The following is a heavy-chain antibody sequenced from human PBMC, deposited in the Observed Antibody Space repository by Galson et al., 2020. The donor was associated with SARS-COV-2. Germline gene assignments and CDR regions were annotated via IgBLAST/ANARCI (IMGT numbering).Heavy chain of an antibody. CDR2: ISYEGSTK. V-gene: IGHV3-30*03. D-gene: IGHD3-10*01. CDR1: GLNSNNHG. J-gene: IGHJ4*02. CDR3: ATDGRFFLLWFGDSPAYFDY. Sequence: GGSLRLSCVVSGLNSNNHGMHWVRQAPGQGLEWVAGISYEGSTKYYADSVKGRFTVSKDDTKKTLYLQMSSLTPEDTAVYYCATDGRFFLLWFGDSPAYFDYWGRGTLVTVSS.